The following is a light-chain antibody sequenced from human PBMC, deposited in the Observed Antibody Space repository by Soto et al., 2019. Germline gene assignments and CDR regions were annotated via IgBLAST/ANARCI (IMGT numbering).Light chain of an antibody. CDR3: QQYNSYLLT. CDR1: RDISTW. CDR2: DAS. V-gene: IGKV1-5*01. J-gene: IGKJ4*02. Sequence: DIQMTQSPSTLSAYVGDRVTITCRASRDISTWLAWYQQKPGKAPKFLIYDASSLETGVPSRFIGSGSGTVFTLTISSQQPDEFATDYCQQYNSYLLTFGGGTKVEIK.